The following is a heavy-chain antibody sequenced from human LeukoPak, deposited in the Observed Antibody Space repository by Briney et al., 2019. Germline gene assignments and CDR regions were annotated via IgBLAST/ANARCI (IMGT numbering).Heavy chain of an antibody. J-gene: IGHJ5*02. CDR3: ARHFFRTNDFWSGYYNVASRDNWFDP. V-gene: IGHV5-51*01. CDR1: GYSFTSYW. CDR2: IYPRDSDT. D-gene: IGHD3-3*01. Sequence: GESLKISCKGSGYSFTSYWIGWVRQMPGKGLEWMGIIYPRDSDTRYSPSFQGQVTISADKSISTAYLQWSSLKASDTAMYYCARHFFRTNDFWSGYYNVASRDNWFDPWGQGTLVTVSS.